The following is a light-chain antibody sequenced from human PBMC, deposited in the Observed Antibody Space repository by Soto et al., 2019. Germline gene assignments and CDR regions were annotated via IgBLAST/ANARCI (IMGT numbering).Light chain of an antibody. Sequence: QSALTQPPSASGAPGQRVTISCTGSRSNIGAWPVHWYQQHPGTTPKVFIYDNTNRPSGVPARFSASKSGTSASLAITGLQSEDDADYYCQSYDNGMSAWVFGGGTKVTVL. J-gene: IGLJ3*02. V-gene: IGLV1-40*01. CDR1: RSNIGAWP. CDR3: QSYDNGMSAWV. CDR2: DNT.